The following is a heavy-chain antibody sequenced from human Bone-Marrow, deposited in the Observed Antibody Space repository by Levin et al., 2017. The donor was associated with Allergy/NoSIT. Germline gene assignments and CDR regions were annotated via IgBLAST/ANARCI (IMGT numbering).Heavy chain of an antibody. V-gene: IGHV3-30*18. J-gene: IGHJ1*01. CDR1: GFTFSSYG. D-gene: IGHD2-15*01. CDR2: ISYDGSNK. CDR3: AKSRCSGGSCSRYFQH. Sequence: GGSLRLSCAASGFTFSSYGMHWVRQAPGKGLEWVAVISYDGSNKYYADSVKGRFTISRDNSKNTLYLQMNSLRAEDTAVYYCAKSRCSGGSCSRYFQHWGQGTLVTVSS.